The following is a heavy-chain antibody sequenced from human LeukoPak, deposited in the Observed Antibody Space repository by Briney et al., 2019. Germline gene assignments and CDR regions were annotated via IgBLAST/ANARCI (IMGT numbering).Heavy chain of an antibody. CDR1: GFTFSSYA. CDR3: AGVWGPSSAWPWAFEY. Sequence: GGSLRLSCAASGFTFSSYAMSWVRQAPGKGLEWVSAISGSGGSTYYAGSVKGRFTISRDNSKNTLYLQMSGLRPEDTALYYCAGVWGPSSAWPWAFEYWGQGTLVTVSS. CDR2: ISGSGGST. J-gene: IGHJ4*02. D-gene: IGHD6-13*01. V-gene: IGHV3-23*01.